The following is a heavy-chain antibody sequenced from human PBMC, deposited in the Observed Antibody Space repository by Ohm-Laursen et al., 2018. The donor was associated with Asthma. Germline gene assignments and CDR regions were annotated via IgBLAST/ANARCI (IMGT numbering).Heavy chain of an antibody. J-gene: IGHJ4*02. CDR3: ARTPLEMATITGVDY. V-gene: IGHV4-30-4*08. CDR1: SRPINSGHHY. D-gene: IGHD5-24*01. CDR2: IHYSGSK. Sequence: SQTLSLTCTVSSRPINSGHHYWTSIRQRPGRGLEWIGNIHYSGSKIYNPSLESRLSISGDTSKNQFSLKLSSVTAADTAVYYCARTPLEMATITGVDYWGQGTLVTVSS.